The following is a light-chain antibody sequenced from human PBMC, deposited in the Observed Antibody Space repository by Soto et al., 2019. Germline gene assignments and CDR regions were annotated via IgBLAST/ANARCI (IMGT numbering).Light chain of an antibody. J-gene: IGLJ2*01. V-gene: IGLV2-8*01. Sequence: QSARTQPPSASGSPGQSVTISCNGASSDCGGTNYVSWYQQHPGKAPKLMIFEVTKRPSGVPDRFSGSKSGNTASLTVSGLQAEDEADYYCTSYAGSYADVVFGGGTKVTVL. CDR1: SSDCGGTNY. CDR2: EVT. CDR3: TSYAGSYADVV.